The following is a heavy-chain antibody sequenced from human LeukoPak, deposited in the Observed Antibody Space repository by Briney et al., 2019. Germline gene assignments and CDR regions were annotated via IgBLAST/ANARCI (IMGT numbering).Heavy chain of an antibody. CDR1: GFTFSSRW. D-gene: IGHD6-19*01. CDR3: ARDSTWLLDY. Sequence: GGSLRLSCPASGFTFSSRWMTWVRQPPGKGLEWVANIKEDGSVKYYVDSVKGRFTISRDNTKNVLYLQMNSLRADDTAVYFCARDSTWLLDYWGQGTLITVSS. V-gene: IGHV3-7*03. CDR2: IKEDGSVK. J-gene: IGHJ4*02.